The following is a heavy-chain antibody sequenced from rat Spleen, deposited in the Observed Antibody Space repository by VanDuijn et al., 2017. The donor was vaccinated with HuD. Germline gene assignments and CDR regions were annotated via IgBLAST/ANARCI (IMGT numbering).Heavy chain of an antibody. CDR3: VRQGYLRDWYFDF. Sequence: EVQLVESDGGLVQPGRSLKLSCAASGFTFSDYYMAWVRQAPTKGLEWVATIIYDGSSTYYRDSVKGRFTIFRNNAKSTLYLQMDSLRSEDTATYYCVRQGYLRDWYFDFWGPGTMVAVSS. CDR1: GFTFSDYY. V-gene: IGHV5-7*01. CDR2: IIYDGSST. D-gene: IGHD2-7*01. J-gene: IGHJ1*01.